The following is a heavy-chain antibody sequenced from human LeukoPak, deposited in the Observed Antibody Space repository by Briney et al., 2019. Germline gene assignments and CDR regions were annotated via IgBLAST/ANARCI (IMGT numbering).Heavy chain of an antibody. D-gene: IGHD5-12*01. J-gene: IGHJ4*02. CDR2: IIPILGIA. CDR1: GGTFSSYA. V-gene: IGHV1-69*04. Sequence: SVKVSCKASGGTFSSYAISWVRQTPGQGLEWMGRIIPILGIANYAQKFQGRVTITADKSTGTAYMELSSLRSEDTAVYYCARDSMVATGFDYWGQGTLVTVSS. CDR3: ARDSMVATGFDY.